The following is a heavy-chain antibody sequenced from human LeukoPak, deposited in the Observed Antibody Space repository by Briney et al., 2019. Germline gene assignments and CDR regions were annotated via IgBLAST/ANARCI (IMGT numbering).Heavy chain of an antibody. CDR1: GGSFSGYY. V-gene: IGHV4-34*01. CDR3: ARGDVLRLPYPSTRGNWFDP. CDR2: INRSGST. D-gene: IGHD2/OR15-2a*01. Sequence: SETLSLTCAVYGGSFSGYYWSWIRQPPGKGLEWIGEINRSGSTNYNPSLKSRVTISVDTSKNQFSLKLSSVTAADTAVYYCARGDVLRLPYPSTRGNWFDPWGQGTLVTVSS. J-gene: IGHJ5*02.